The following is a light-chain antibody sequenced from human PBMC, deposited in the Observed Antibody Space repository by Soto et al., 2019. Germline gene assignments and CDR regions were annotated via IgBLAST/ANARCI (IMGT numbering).Light chain of an antibody. Sequence: QSALTQPASVSVSPGQSITISCTGTSSDIGAYNYVSWYQQYPGKAPKLMIYGVTNRPSGVSNRFSGSKTGNTASLTISGLQVEDEADYYCFSHRSGDSHVFGTGTKVTVL. J-gene: IGLJ1*01. CDR2: GVT. CDR3: FSHRSGDSHV. V-gene: IGLV2-14*01. CDR1: SSDIGAYNY.